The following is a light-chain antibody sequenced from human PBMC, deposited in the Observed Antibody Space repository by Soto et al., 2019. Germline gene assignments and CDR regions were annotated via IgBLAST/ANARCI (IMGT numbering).Light chain of an antibody. CDR1: TSNIGAGYD. CDR3: QAYDTSLSADV. V-gene: IGLV1-40*01. Sequence: QCVLTQAPSVSGAPGQRVTISCAGSTSNIGAGYDVHWYQQLPGTAPRLLMYDNSNRPSGVPDRFSGSKSGTSASLAITGLQAEDEADYYCQAYDTSLSADVFGTGTKLTVL. J-gene: IGLJ1*01. CDR2: DNS.